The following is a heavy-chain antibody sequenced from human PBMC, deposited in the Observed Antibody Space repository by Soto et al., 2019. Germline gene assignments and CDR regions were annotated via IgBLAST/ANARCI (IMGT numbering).Heavy chain of an antibody. Sequence: PGGSLRLSCAASGFTFSSYWMSWVRQAPGKGLEWVANIKQDGSEKYYVDSVKGRFTISRDNAKNSLYLQMNSLRAEDTAVYYCASNVAHHPYYYYYYMDVWGKGTTVTVSS. CDR3: ASNVAHHPYYYYYYMDV. J-gene: IGHJ6*03. CDR2: IKQDGSEK. V-gene: IGHV3-7*01. D-gene: IGHD5-12*01. CDR1: GFTFSSYW.